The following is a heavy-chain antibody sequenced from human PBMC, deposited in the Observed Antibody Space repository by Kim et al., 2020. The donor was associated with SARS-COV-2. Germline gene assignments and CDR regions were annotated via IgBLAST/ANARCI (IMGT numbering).Heavy chain of an antibody. Sequence: YYADSVKGRFTISRDNSKNTLYLQMNSLRAEDTAVYYCAKDLGKWERFDPWGQGTLVTVSS. V-gene: IGHV3-23*01. J-gene: IGHJ5*02. D-gene: IGHD1-26*01. CDR3: AKDLGKWERFDP.